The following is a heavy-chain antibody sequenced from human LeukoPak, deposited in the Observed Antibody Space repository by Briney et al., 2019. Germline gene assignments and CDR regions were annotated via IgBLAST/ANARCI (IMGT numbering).Heavy chain of an antibody. Sequence: GGSLRLSCAASGFTFSSYAMSWVRQAPGKGLEWVAVISYDGSNKYYADSVKGRFTISRDNSKNTLYLQMNSLRAEDTAVYYCAKTGAYGDYLFDYWGQGTLVTVSS. CDR2: ISYDGSNK. CDR3: AKTGAYGDYLFDY. V-gene: IGHV3-30*18. J-gene: IGHJ4*02. D-gene: IGHD4-17*01. CDR1: GFTFSSYA.